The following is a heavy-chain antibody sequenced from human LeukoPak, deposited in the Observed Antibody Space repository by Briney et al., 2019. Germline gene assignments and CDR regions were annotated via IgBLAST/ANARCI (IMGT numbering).Heavy chain of an antibody. V-gene: IGHV3-7*04. D-gene: IGHD1-1*01. CDR3: ARAGGTGTVDY. Sequence: AGGSLRLSCAASGFTFSSYWMGWVRQAPGKGLEWVANINQDGSETYYVDSVKDRFTISRDNAKNALYLQMNSLRAEDTAVYYCARAGGTGTVDYWGQGSVTTVSS. CDR1: GFTFSSYW. CDR2: INQDGSET. J-gene: IGHJ4*02.